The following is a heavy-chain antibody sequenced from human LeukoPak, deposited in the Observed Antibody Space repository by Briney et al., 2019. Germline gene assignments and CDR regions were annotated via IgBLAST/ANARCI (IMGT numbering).Heavy chain of an antibody. D-gene: IGHD1-26*01. CDR2: IYSGGST. CDR1: GFTVSNNF. V-gene: IGHV3-66*01. J-gene: IGHJ3*01. CDR3: GAFILGTSSPAFDV. Sequence: SGGSLRLSCAASGFTVSNNFMNWVRQAPGKGPEWVSVIYSGGSTYYADSVKGRFTVSRDNSKNTLYLQMNSLRAEDTAVYYCGAFILGTSSPAFDVWGQGTMVTVSS.